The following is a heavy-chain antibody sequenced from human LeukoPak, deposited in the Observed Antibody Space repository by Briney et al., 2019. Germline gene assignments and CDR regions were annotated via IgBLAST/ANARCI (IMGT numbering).Heavy chain of an antibody. CDR1: GGTFSSYA. D-gene: IGHD2-8*01. CDR3: ARDVGCGYCTNGVCPCAFDI. Sequence: SVKVSCKASGGTFSSYAISWVRQAPGQGLEWMGRIIPILGIANYAQKFQGRVTITADESTSTAYMELSSLRSEDTAVYYCARDVGCGYCTNGVCPCAFDIWGQGTMVTVSS. V-gene: IGHV1-69*04. CDR2: IIPILGIA. J-gene: IGHJ3*02.